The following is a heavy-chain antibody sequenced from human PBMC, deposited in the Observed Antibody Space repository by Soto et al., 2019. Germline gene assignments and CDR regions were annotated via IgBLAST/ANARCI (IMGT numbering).Heavy chain of an antibody. Sequence: GGSLRLSCAASGFTFSNYWMHWVRQAPGKGLMWVSRINPDGSRTTYADSVKGRFAISRDNAKNTLYLQMNSLRADDTSVYYCATVKLGSYDWFDPWGQGTLVTVSS. CDR1: GFTFSNYW. D-gene: IGHD3-16*01. CDR3: ATVKLGSYDWFDP. CDR2: INPDGSRT. J-gene: IGHJ5*02. V-gene: IGHV3-74*01.